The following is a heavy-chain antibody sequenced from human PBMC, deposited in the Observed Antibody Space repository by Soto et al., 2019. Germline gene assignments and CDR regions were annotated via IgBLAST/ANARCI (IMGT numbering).Heavy chain of an antibody. CDR3: ARDGGYNSPVFDY. Sequence: GASVKVSCKSSGYTFINYATHWVRQAPGQRLEWMGWVNAYNGNTKYSQKFQGRVTITRDTSASTAYMELNSLRSEDTAVYYCARDGGYNSPVFDYWGQGTLVTVSS. CDR2: VNAYNGNT. V-gene: IGHV1-3*01. J-gene: IGHJ4*02. CDR1: GYTFINYA. D-gene: IGHD5-12*01.